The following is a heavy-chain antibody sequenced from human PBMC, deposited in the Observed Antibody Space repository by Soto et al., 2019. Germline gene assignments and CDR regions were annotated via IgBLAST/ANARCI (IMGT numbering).Heavy chain of an antibody. CDR1: GGSFSSYY. V-gene: IGHV4-34*01. Sequence: SETLSLTCAFYGGSFSSYYWSWIRQPPGKGLEWIGEINHWGSTKYNPSLKSRVTISVDTSKNQFSLKLSSVTAADTAVYYCARHRYGGYDFDYWGQGTLVTVSS. CDR3: ARHRYGGYDFDY. D-gene: IGHD5-12*01. J-gene: IGHJ4*02. CDR2: INHWGST.